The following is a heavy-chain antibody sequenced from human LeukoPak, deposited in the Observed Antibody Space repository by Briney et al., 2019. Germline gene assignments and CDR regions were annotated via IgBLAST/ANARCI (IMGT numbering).Heavy chain of an antibody. V-gene: IGHV1-69*13. CDR1: GGTFSSYA. J-gene: IGHJ3*02. Sequence: ASVKVSCTASGGTFSSYAISWERQAPGQGLEWMGGIIPIFGTANYAQKFQGRVTITADESTSTAYMELSSLRSEDTAVYYCASTPPADDAFDIWGQGTMVTVSS. CDR2: IIPIFGTA. CDR3: ASTPPADDAFDI.